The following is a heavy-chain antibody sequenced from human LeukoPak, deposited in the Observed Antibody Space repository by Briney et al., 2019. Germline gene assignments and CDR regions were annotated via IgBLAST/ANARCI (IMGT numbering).Heavy chain of an antibody. CDR1: GYGFTNFW. J-gene: IGHJ3*02. CDR2: IYPGDSDT. V-gene: IGHV5-51*01. Sequence: GESLKISCKGSGYGFTNFWIGWVRQMPGKGLEWMGIIYPGDSDTRYSPSFQGQVTISADKSMTTAYLQWSSLKASDTAMYYCATSIAAVGHYDAFDIWGQGTMVTVSS. D-gene: IGHD6-13*01. CDR3: ATSIAAVGHYDAFDI.